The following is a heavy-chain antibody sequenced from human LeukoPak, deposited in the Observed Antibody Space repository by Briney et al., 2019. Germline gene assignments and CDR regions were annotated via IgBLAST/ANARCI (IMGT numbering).Heavy chain of an antibody. J-gene: IGHJ4*02. CDR2: IIPIFGTA. CDR3: ARGDYGTLYGDYAQDY. Sequence: SVKVSCKASGGTFSSYAISWVRQAPGQGLEWMGRIIPIFGTADYAQKFQGRVTITTDESTSTAYMELSSLRSEDTAVYYCARGDYGTLYGDYAQDYWGQGTLVTVSS. CDR1: GGTFSSYA. D-gene: IGHD4-17*01. V-gene: IGHV1-69*05.